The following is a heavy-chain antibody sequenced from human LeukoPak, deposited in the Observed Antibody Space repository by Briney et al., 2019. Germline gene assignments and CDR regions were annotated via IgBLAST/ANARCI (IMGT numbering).Heavy chain of an antibody. CDR1: GFTFSSYA. CDR3: AKDGAGDCSGGSCYPYYFDY. Sequence: GGSLRLSCAASGFTFSSYAMSWVRQAPGKGLEWVSAISGSGGSTYYADSVKGRFTISRDNFKNTLYLQMNSLRAEDTAVYYCAKDGAGDCSGGSCYPYYFDYWGQGTLVTVSS. CDR2: ISGSGGST. D-gene: IGHD2-15*01. V-gene: IGHV3-23*01. J-gene: IGHJ4*02.